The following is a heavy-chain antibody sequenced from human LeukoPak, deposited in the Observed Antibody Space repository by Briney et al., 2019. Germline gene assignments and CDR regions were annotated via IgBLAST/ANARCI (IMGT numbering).Heavy chain of an antibody. D-gene: IGHD1-14*01. Sequence: SETLSLTCAVSGYSISSGYYWGWIRQPPGKGLEWIGSIYHSGSTYYNPPLKSRVTISVDTSKNQFSLKLSSVTAADTAVYYCARPLTDPYWNDAFDIWGQGTMVTVSS. CDR3: ARPLTDPYWNDAFDI. CDR2: IYHSGST. CDR1: GYSISSGYY. J-gene: IGHJ3*02. V-gene: IGHV4-38-2*01.